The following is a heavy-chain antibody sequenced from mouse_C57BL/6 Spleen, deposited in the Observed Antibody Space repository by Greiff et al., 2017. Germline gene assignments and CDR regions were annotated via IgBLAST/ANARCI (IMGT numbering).Heavy chain of an antibody. J-gene: IGHJ4*01. V-gene: IGHV1-72*01. CDR2: IDPNSGGT. CDR1: GYTFTSYW. CDR3: ARGGGRHDYAMDY. Sequence: QVQLQQPGAELVKPGASVKLSCKASGYTFTSYWMHWVKQRPGRGPEWIGRIDPNSGGTKYNEKFKSKATLTVDKPSSTAYMQLSSLTSEDSAVYYCARGGGRHDYAMDYWGQGTSVTVSS.